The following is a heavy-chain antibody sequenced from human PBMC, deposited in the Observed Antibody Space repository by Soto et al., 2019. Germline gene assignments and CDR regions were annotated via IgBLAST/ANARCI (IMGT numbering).Heavy chain of an antibody. V-gene: IGHV4-31*02. CDR1: GGSSSSGGYY. J-gene: IGHJ4*02. Sequence: TLSLTFTVSGGSSSSGGYYGSWIRQNPGKGLEWIGYIYYSGSTYYNPSLKSRVTISVDTSKNQFSLKLSSVTAADTAVYCCARGYDYFDYWCQGTLVT. CDR2: IYYSGST. CDR3: ARGYDYFDY. D-gene: IGHD3-16*01.